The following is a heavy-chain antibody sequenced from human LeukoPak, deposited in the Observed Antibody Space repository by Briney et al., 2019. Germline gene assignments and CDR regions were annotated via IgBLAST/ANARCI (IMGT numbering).Heavy chain of an antibody. CDR3: ARDVYGSGSYLSPNYYYYYGMDV. Sequence: ASVKVSCKASGYTFTGYYMHWVRQAPGQGLEWMGWINPNSGGTNYAQKFQGRVTMTRDTSISTACMELSRLRSDDTAVYYCARDVYGSGSYLSPNYYYYYGMDVWGQGTTVTVSS. J-gene: IGHJ6*02. V-gene: IGHV1-2*02. CDR1: GYTFTGYY. D-gene: IGHD3-10*01. CDR2: INPNSGGT.